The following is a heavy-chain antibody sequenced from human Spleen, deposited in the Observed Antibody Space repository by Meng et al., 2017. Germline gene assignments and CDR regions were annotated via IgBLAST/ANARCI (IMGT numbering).Heavy chain of an antibody. CDR2: IWHAGGT. J-gene: IGHJ4*02. D-gene: IGHD6-19*01. V-gene: IGHV4-4*02. CDR3: AIDGSGWQQEDF. CDR1: GGSMNNDHW. Sequence: QLRESGPGLVKPSETLPPTCTFSGGSMNNDHWWSWVRQTPGKGLEWIGEIWHAGGTNHNPSFKSRVTMSIDKSNNQFSLKLTSVTAADTAVYYCAIDGSGWQQEDFWGQGTLVTVSS.